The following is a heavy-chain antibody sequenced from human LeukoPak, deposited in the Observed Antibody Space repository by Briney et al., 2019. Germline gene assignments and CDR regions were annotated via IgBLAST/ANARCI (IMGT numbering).Heavy chain of an antibody. Sequence: GGSLRLSCAASGFTFSSYAMSWVRQAPGKGLEGVSAISGSGGSTYYADSVKGRFTISRDNSKNTLYLQMNSLRAEDTAVYYCVRTVTYAFDIWGQGTMVTVSS. CDR3: VRTVTYAFDI. J-gene: IGHJ3*02. V-gene: IGHV3-23*01. D-gene: IGHD4-17*01. CDR2: ISGSGGST. CDR1: GFTFSSYA.